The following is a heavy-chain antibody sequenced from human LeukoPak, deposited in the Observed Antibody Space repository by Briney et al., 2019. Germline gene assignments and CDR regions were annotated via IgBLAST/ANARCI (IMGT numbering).Heavy chain of an antibody. J-gene: IGHJ5*02. D-gene: IGHD3-3*01. V-gene: IGHV1-69*04. CDR3: ARDWGGLRFLEWSHKGYWFDP. CDR2: IIPILGIA. Sequence: SVKVSCKASGYTFTSYTISWVRQAPGQGLEWMGRIIPILGIANYAQKFQGRVTITADKSTSTAYMELSSLRSEDTAVYYCARDWGGLRFLEWSHKGYWFDPWGQGTLVTVSS. CDR1: GYTFTSYT.